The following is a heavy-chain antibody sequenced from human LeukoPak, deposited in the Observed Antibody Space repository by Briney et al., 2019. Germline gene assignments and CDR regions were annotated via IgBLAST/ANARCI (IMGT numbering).Heavy chain of an antibody. CDR2: ISGSGAGT. CDR3: AKGSYSSGWANRY. J-gene: IGHJ4*02. V-gene: IGHV3-23*01. CDR1: GFTFSSYA. Sequence: GGSLRLSCAASGFTFSSYAMSWVRQAPGKGLEWVSAISGSGAGTYYADSVKGRFTISRDNSKNTLYLQTNSLRADDTAVYYCAKGSYSSGWANRYWGQGTLVTVSS. D-gene: IGHD6-19*01.